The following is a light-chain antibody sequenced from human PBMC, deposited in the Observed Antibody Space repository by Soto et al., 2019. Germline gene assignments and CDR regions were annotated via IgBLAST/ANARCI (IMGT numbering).Light chain of an antibody. J-gene: IGKJ1*01. CDR1: QSVSDN. CDR3: QHYYNWPRT. CDR2: GAS. V-gene: IGKV3-15*01. Sequence: EIVMTQSPATLSVSPGERVTLSCRASQSVSDNLAWYQQKPGQAPSPLIFGASTRATGVPARFSGSGSGTEFTLTISRLQSEDFAVYCCQHYYNWPRTFGQGTKVEIK.